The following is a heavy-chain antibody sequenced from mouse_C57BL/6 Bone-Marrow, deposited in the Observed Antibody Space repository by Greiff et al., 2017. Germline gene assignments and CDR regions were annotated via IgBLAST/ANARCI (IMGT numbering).Heavy chain of an antibody. Sequence: QVQLQQPGAELVMPGASVKLSCKASGYTFTSYWMHWVKQRPGQGLEWIGEIDPSDSYTNYNQKFKGKSKLTVDKSSSTAYMQLSSLTSEDSAVYYCAREGGWGFDYWGQGTTLTVSS. CDR2: IDPSDSYT. D-gene: IGHD3-2*02. CDR1: GYTFTSYW. CDR3: AREGGWGFDY. J-gene: IGHJ2*01. V-gene: IGHV1-69*01.